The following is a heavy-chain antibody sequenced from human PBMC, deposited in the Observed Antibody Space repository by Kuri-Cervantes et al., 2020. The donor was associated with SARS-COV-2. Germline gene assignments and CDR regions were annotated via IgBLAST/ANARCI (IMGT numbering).Heavy chain of an antibody. CDR2: LYYSGST. CDR3: ATGSYYVAYDY. J-gene: IGHJ4*02. V-gene: IGHV4-59*01. Sequence: SETLSLTCTVSGGSISTYYWSWIRQPPGKGLEWIGYLYYSGSTNYNPSLKSRVTISLDTSKNQSSLKLSSVTAADTAVYYCATGSYYVAYDYWGQGTLVTVSS. CDR1: GGSISTYY. D-gene: IGHD1-26*01.